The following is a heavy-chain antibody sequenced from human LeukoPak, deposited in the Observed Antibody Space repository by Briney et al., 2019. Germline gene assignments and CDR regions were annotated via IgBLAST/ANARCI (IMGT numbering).Heavy chain of an antibody. D-gene: IGHD3-10*01. Sequence: GASVKVSCKASGYTFTGYYMHWVRQAPGQGLEWLGWINPNSGGTNYAHKFHGRVTMTRDTYISTAYMELSRRTSDDAGVYYCARGGPMGVFDYWGQGTLVTASS. V-gene: IGHV1-2*07. CDR1: GYTFTGYY. J-gene: IGHJ4*02. CDR2: INPNSGGT. CDR3: ARGGPMGVFDY.